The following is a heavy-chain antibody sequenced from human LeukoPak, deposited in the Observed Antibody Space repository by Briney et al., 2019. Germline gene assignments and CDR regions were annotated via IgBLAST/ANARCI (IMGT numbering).Heavy chain of an antibody. Sequence: GGSLRLSCAASGFTFSSYGMHWVRQAPGKGLEWVAFIRYDGSNKYYADSVKGRFTISRDNSKNTLYLQMNSLRAEDTAVYYCAKVYCSSTSCLDYYYYYYMDVWGKGTTVTVSS. CDR3: AKVYCSSTSCLDYYYYYYMDV. J-gene: IGHJ6*03. V-gene: IGHV3-30*02. D-gene: IGHD2-2*01. CDR2: IRYDGSNK. CDR1: GFTFSSYG.